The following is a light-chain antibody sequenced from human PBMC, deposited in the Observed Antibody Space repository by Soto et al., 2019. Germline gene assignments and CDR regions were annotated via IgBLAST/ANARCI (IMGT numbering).Light chain of an antibody. J-gene: IGKJ2*01. V-gene: IGKV2-28*01. Sequence: DIVMTQSPLSLPVTPGEPASISCRSSQSLLHSNGYNYLDWYLQKPGQSPQLLIYLGSSRASGDPDRFSGSGSGTDFTLKISRVEAEDVGVYYCMQALQTPPTFGQGTKLEIK. CDR2: LGS. CDR3: MQALQTPPT. CDR1: QSLLHSNGYNY.